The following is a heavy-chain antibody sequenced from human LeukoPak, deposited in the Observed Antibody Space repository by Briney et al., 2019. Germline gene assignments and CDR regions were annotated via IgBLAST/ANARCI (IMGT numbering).Heavy chain of an antibody. CDR1: GFTFSSYW. Sequence: SGGSLRLSCAASGFTFSSYWMHWVRQAPGKGLVWVSRINSDGSSTSYADSVKGRFTISRDNAKNTLYLQMNSLRAEDTAVYYCARSAHCSGGSCYSPFDYWGQGTLVTVSS. CDR2: INSDGSST. J-gene: IGHJ4*02. D-gene: IGHD2-15*01. CDR3: ARSAHCSGGSCYSPFDY. V-gene: IGHV3-74*01.